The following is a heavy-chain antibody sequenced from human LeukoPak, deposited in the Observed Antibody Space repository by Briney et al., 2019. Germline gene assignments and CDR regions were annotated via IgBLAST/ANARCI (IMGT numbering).Heavy chain of an antibody. Sequence: SETLSLTCTVSGGSISSGGYYWSWIRQHPGKGLEWIGYIYYSGSTYYNPSLKSRVTISVDTSKNQFSLKLSSVTAADTAVYYCARDAHPYYHDSSGYYLNWFDPWGQGTLVTASS. D-gene: IGHD3-22*01. CDR1: GGSISSGGYY. V-gene: IGHV4-31*03. CDR3: ARDAHPYYHDSSGYYLNWFDP. J-gene: IGHJ5*02. CDR2: IYYSGST.